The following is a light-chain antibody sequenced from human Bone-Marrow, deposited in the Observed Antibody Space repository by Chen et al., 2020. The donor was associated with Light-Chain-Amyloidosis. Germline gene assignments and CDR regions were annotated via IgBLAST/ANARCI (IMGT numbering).Light chain of an antibody. CDR3: QSADSSGTYEVI. CDR1: DLPTKY. CDR2: RDT. Sequence: SYDLTQPPSLSVSPGQPARITGSGADLPTKYAYWYQQNPGQAPGLVIHRDTERPSGISERFSGSSSGTTATLKISGVQAEDEADYHCQSADSSGTYEVIFGGGTKLTVL. V-gene: IGLV3-25*03. J-gene: IGLJ2*01.